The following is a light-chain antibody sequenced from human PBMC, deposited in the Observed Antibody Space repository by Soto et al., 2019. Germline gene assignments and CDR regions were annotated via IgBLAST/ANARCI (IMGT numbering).Light chain of an antibody. CDR3: VSYTSTSTLYV. V-gene: IGLV2-14*03. CDR1: SSDVGGSNY. CDR2: DVS. Sequence: QSALTQPASVSGSPGQSITISCTGTSSDVGGSNYVSWYQQHPGKAPKLMIYDVSNRPSGVSNRFSGSKSGNTASLTISGLQAEDEAAYYCVSYTSTSTLYVFGTGTKLTVL. J-gene: IGLJ1*01.